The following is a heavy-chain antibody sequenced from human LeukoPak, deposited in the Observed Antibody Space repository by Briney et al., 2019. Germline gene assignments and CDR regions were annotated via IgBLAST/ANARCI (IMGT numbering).Heavy chain of an antibody. CDR2: IYYSGST. CDR3: ARRGSGWYLRHFDY. V-gene: IGHV4-31*03. CDR1: GGSISSGGSY. J-gene: IGHJ4*02. Sequence: SETLSLTCTVSGGSISSGGSYWSWIRQHPGKGLEWIGYIYYSGSTYYNPSLKSRVTISVDTSKNQFSLKLSSVTAADTAVYYCARRGSGWYLRHFDYWGQGTLVTVSS. D-gene: IGHD6-19*01.